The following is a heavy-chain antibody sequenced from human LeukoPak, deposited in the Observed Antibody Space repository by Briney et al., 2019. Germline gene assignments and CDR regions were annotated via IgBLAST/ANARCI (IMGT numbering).Heavy chain of an antibody. CDR3: ARVGDQNAFDI. J-gene: IGHJ3*02. V-gene: IGHV4-59*01. Sequence: SETLSLTCTVSGGSISSYYWSWIRQPPGKGRGWIGYIYYSGSTNYNPSLKSRVTISVDTSKNQFSLELSSVTAADTAVYYCARVGDQNAFDIWGQGTMVTVSS. D-gene: IGHD2-21*02. CDR2: IYYSGST. CDR1: GGSISSYY.